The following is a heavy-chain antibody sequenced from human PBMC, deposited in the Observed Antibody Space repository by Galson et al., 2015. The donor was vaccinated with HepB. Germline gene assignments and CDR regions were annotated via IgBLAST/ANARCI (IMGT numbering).Heavy chain of an antibody. J-gene: IGHJ4*02. V-gene: IGHV4-4*07. CDR3: ATGPGDMYYFDY. CDR1: SDSIIGYY. Sequence: ETLSLTCTVSSDSIIGYYWSWIRQPAGKGLEWIGRIYTSGSTDYNPSLRGRVTMSVDTSQKQFSLILKSVTAADTAVYYCATGPGDMYYFDYWGQGTLVTVSS. CDR2: IYTSGST.